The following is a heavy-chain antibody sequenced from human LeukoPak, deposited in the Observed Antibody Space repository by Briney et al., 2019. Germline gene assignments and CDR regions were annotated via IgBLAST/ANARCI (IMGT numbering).Heavy chain of an antibody. V-gene: IGHV5-51*01. J-gene: IGHJ4*02. Sequence: GESLKISCKGSGYSFTSYWIGWVRQMPGKGLEWMGIIYPGDSDTRYSPSFQGQVTISADKSISTAYLQWSSLKASDTAMYYCARLFMERWQRAGYSSSWTLDYWGQGTLVTVSS. CDR1: GYSFTSYW. CDR3: ARLFMERWQRAGYSSSWTLDY. CDR2: IYPGDSDT. D-gene: IGHD6-13*01.